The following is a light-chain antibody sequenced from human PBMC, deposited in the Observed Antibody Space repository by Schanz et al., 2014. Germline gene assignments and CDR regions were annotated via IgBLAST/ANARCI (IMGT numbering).Light chain of an antibody. CDR1: SSDVGGYNF. CDR3: SSNVGSNNFT. Sequence: QSALTQPPSASGSPGQSVTISCTGTSSDVGGYNFVSWYQQHPGKAPKLMIYEVNKRPSGVPDRFSGSKSGNTASLTVSGLQAEDEAEYYCSSNVGSNNFTFGGGTKLTVL. J-gene: IGLJ2*01. V-gene: IGLV2-8*01. CDR2: EVN.